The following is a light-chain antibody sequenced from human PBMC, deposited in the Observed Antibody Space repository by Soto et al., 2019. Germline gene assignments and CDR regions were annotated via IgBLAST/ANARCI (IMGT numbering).Light chain of an antibody. Sequence: QSALTQPASVSGSPGQSITISCTGTSNDIGGYEYVSWYQQHPDKAPKLIIYEVSYRPSGVSNRFSGSKSGNTASLTISGLLTEDEADYYCSSYTTSSPYVFGSGTKVTVL. J-gene: IGLJ1*01. CDR2: EVS. V-gene: IGLV2-14*01. CDR3: SSYTTSSPYV. CDR1: SNDIGGYEY.